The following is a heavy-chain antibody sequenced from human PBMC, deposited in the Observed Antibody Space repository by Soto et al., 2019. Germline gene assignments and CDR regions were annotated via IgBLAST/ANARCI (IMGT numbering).Heavy chain of an antibody. J-gene: IGHJ4*02. Sequence: EVQLVESGGGLVQPGGSLGLSFAASGLTFISLGMNWVRQAPGKGREGASYTSSTSTTIYYADSVKGRFTISRDNAKNSLYLEMNSLRDEDTAVYYCARVELFGDPGRLYFDYWGQGTLVTVSS. CDR2: TSSTSTTI. V-gene: IGHV3-48*02. CDR1: GLTFISLG. CDR3: ARVELFGDPGRLYFDY. D-gene: IGHD3-10*01.